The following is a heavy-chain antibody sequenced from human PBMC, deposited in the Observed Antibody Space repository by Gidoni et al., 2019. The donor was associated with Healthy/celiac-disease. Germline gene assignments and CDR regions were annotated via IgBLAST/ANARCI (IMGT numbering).Heavy chain of an antibody. Sequence: EVQLVESGGGLVQPGGSLRRSCAASGFTVSSNYMSWVRQAPGKGLEWVSVIYSGGSTYYADSVKGRFTISRDNSKNTLYLQMNSLRAEDTAVYYCAREALELDAFDIWGQGTMVTVSS. D-gene: IGHD1-7*01. CDR2: IYSGGST. CDR3: AREALELDAFDI. V-gene: IGHV3-66*01. CDR1: GFTVSSNY. J-gene: IGHJ3*02.